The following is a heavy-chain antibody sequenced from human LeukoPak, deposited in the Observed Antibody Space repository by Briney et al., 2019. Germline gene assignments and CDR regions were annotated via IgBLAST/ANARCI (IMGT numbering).Heavy chain of an antibody. J-gene: IGHJ4*02. CDR3: ARTHYDFWSGYHSGNFDY. D-gene: IGHD3-3*01. Sequence: PSETLSLTXTVSGGSISSYYWSWIRQPPGKGMEWIGYVLNSGRTNLNPSIRSRATMSVDTSKNQFSLKLSSVTAADTAVYYCARTHYDFWSGYHSGNFDYWGQGTLVTVSS. V-gene: IGHV4-59*04. CDR1: GGSISSYY. CDR2: VLNSGRT.